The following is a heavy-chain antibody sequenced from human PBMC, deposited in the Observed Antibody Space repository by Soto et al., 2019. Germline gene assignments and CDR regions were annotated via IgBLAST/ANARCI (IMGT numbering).Heavy chain of an antibody. CDR2: MYISGSA. CDR3: ARDRVGATSGHFDY. J-gene: IGHJ4*02. Sequence: QVQLQESGPGLVKPSETLSLTCTVSGGSITSYYWSWIRQPRGEGLEWIGYMYISGSANYNPSLKSRVTILVDTSKNQFSLSLSSVTAADTAVYYCARDRVGATSGHFDYWGQGILVTVSS. CDR1: GGSITSYY. D-gene: IGHD1-26*01. V-gene: IGHV4-59*01.